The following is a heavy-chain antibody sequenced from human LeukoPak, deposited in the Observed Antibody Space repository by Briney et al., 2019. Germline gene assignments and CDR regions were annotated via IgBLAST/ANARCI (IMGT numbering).Heavy chain of an antibody. D-gene: IGHD6-19*01. CDR1: GGSFSGYY. Sequence: SETLSLTCAAYGGSFSGYYWSWIRQPPGKGLEWIGEINHSGSTNYNPSLKSRVTISADTSKNQFSLKLSSVTDADTAVYYCAGSGWYRGWDYFDYWGQGTLVTVSS. CDR3: AGSGWYRGWDYFDY. V-gene: IGHV4-34*01. J-gene: IGHJ4*02. CDR2: INHSGST.